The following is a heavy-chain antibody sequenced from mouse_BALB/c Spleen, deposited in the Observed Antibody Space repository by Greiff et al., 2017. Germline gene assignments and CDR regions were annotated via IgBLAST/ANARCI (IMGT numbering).Heavy chain of an antibody. V-gene: IGHV3-6*02. CDR2: ISYDGSN. CDR1: GYSITSGSY. Sequence: EVQLQESGPGLVKPSQSLSLTCSVTGYSITSGSYWCWIRQFPGNKLEGMGYISYDGSNNYNPSLKNRITITRDTSKNQFFLKLNSVTTEDTATYYCASVIDYDEGFAYWGQGTLVTVSA. J-gene: IGHJ3*01. D-gene: IGHD2-4*01. CDR3: ASVIDYDEGFAY.